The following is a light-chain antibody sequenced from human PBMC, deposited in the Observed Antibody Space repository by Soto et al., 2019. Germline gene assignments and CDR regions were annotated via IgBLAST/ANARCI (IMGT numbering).Light chain of an antibody. J-gene: IGKJ5*01. Sequence: ASFLSASVGDRITIHFRASRDIGGRLAWFQQKPGKAPQYLVQAASILQSGVPSRFSGSGSGTEFTLTISSLQSEDFAVYYCQQYNNWPPITFGQGTRLEIK. CDR3: QQYNNWPPIT. CDR1: RDIGGR. CDR2: AAS. V-gene: IGKV1D-16*01.